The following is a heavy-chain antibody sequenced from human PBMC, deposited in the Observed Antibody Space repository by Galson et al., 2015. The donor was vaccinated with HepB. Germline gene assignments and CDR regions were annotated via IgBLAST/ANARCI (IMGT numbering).Heavy chain of an antibody. D-gene: IGHD3-10*01. CDR3: VRESYI. V-gene: IGHV3-7*01. CDR2: MKEDGSVK. CDR1: GFTFSDKS. Sequence: SLRLSCAASGFTFSDKSLSWARQAPGKGLEWVAKMKEDGSVKYYVDSVRGRFTISTDNAENSLHLQMNSLRVEDSAVYYCVRESYIGGQGALVTVSS. J-gene: IGHJ4*02.